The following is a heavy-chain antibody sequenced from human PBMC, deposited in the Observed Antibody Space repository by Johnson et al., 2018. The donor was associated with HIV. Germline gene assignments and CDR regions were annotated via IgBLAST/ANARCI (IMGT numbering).Heavy chain of an antibody. CDR2: ISYDGSNK. D-gene: IGHD6-19*01. CDR3: AKPQLLADDIFNF. Sequence: QVQLVESGGGVVQPGRSLRLSCAASGFTFSSYAMHWVRQAPGKGLEWVAVISYDGSNKYYADSVKGRFTISRDNSKNTLYLQMNSLRAEDTAVYYCAKPQLLADDIFNFWGQGTMVTVSS. J-gene: IGHJ3*01. V-gene: IGHV3-30*04. CDR1: GFTFSSYA.